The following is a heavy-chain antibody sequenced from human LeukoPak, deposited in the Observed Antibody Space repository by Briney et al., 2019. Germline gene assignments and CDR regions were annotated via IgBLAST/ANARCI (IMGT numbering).Heavy chain of an antibody. V-gene: IGHV3-30*04. CDR3: ARDRVEYYDSSPSDY. CDR2: ISYDGRNK. Sequence: GGSLRLSCAASGFTFSSYALHWVRQAPGKGLEWVALISYDGRNKYYADSVKGRFTVSRDNSKNTLYLQMNSLRAEDTAVYYCARDRVEYYDSSPSDYWGQGTLVTVSS. D-gene: IGHD3-22*01. J-gene: IGHJ4*02. CDR1: GFTFSSYA.